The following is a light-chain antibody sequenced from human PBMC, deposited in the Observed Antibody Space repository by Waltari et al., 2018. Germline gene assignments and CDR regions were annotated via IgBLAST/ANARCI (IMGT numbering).Light chain of an antibody. J-gene: IGKJ1*01. Sequence: EVVMTQSPATLSVSTGESATLSCRASQYVNIHLDWYQQKPGQAPRLLIYAASTRATCVPTRFSGSGSGTDFTLTISSLQSEDFAVYYCQQYNDWPRTFGLGTKVEIK. CDR1: QYVNIH. V-gene: IGKV3-15*01. CDR2: AAS. CDR3: QQYNDWPRT.